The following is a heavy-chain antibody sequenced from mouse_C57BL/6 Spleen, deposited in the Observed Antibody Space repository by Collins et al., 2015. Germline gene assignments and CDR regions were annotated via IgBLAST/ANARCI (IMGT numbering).Heavy chain of an antibody. Sequence: DVQLQESGPGLVNLLSLSSLTCSVTGYSITSGYYWNWIRQFPGNKLEWMGYISYDGSNNYNPSLKNRISITRDTSKNQFFLKLNSVTTEGTATYYCARGMITTAMDYWGQGTSVTVSS. CDR3: ARGMITTAMDY. CDR1: GYSITSGYY. J-gene: IGHJ4*01. V-gene: IGHV3-6*02. CDR2: ISYDGSN. D-gene: IGHD2-4*01.